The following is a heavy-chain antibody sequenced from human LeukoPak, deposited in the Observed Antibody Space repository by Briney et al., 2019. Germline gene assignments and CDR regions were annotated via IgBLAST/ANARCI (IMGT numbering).Heavy chain of an antibody. J-gene: IGHJ4*02. CDR3: AKTDYGDRGADY. Sequence: GGSLRLSCAASGFTFSTYAMHWVRQAPGKGLEWVAVISYDGSNKYYPDSVKGRFTISRDNSKNTLFLQMNSLRTDDTAVYYCAKTDYGDRGADYWGQGTLVTVSS. D-gene: IGHD4-17*01. V-gene: IGHV3-30*18. CDR1: GFTFSTYA. CDR2: ISYDGSNK.